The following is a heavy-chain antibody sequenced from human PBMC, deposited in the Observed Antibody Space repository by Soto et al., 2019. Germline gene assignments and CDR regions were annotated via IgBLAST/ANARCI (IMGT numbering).Heavy chain of an antibody. CDR3: TSPSEGVHTFDI. CDR2: INPRGDIT. J-gene: IGHJ3*02. CDR1: GYTFIAYY. V-gene: IGHV1-46*03. Sequence: QVLLVQSGAEVKKPGASVTVSCKASGYTFIAYYMHWVRQAPGQGLEWMGIINPRGDITNYAQEFQGRVTLTRDTSTSTVYMELSSLRSEDTAMYCCTSPSEGVHTFDIWGQGTMVTVSS. D-gene: IGHD3-16*01.